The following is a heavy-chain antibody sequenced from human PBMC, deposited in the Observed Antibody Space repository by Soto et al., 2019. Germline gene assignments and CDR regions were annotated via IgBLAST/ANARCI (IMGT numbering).Heavy chain of an antibody. D-gene: IGHD6-6*01. Sequence: PGGSLRLSCAASGFTFSSYSMNWVRQAPGKGLEWVSSISSSSSYIYYADSVKGRFTISRDNAKNSLYLQMNSLRAEDTAVYYCARVEVEYSSSYSLEYYYYYMDVWGKGTTVTVSS. CDR3: ARVEVEYSSSYSLEYYYYYMDV. CDR1: GFTFSSYS. CDR2: ISSSSSYI. J-gene: IGHJ6*03. V-gene: IGHV3-21*01.